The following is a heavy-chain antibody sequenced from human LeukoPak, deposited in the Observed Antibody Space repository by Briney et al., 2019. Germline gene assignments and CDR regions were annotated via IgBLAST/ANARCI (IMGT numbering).Heavy chain of an antibody. Sequence: GGSLRLSCAASGFTFSSYAMHWVRLAPGKGLEWVAVISYDGSNKYYADSVKGRFTISRDNSKNTLYLQMNSLRAEDTAVYYCARDNDSTFDYWGQGTLVTVSS. CDR1: GFTFSSYA. CDR2: ISYDGSNK. V-gene: IGHV3-30-3*01. J-gene: IGHJ4*02. CDR3: ARDNDSTFDY. D-gene: IGHD1-1*01.